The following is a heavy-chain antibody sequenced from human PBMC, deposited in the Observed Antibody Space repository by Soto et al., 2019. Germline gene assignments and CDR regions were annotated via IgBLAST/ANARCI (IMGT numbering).Heavy chain of an antibody. V-gene: IGHV3-23*01. D-gene: IGHD5-18*01. J-gene: IGHJ4*02. CDR1: GLTFSSYA. Sequence: GGSLRLSCAASGLTFSSYAMTWVRQAPGKGLEWVSTISGSAGSTYYADSVKGRFTISRDNSKNTLYLQMNSLRAEDTAVYYCAKDHRGYSYGYFDYWGQGTLVTVSS. CDR3: AKDHRGYSYGYFDY. CDR2: ISGSAGST.